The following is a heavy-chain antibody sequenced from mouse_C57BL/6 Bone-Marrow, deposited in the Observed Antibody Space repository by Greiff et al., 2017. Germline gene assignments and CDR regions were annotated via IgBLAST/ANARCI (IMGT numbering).Heavy chain of an antibody. CDR1: GFTFSDFY. V-gene: IGHV7-1*01. D-gene: IGHD2-2*01. CDR2: SRNKANDYTT. J-gene: IGHJ4*01. CDR3: ARDALPGYYYAMDY. Sequence: EVQGVESGGGLVQSGRSLRLSCATSGFTFSDFYMEWVRQAPGKGLEWIAASRNKANDYTTEYSASVKGRFIVSRDTSQSILYLQMNALRAEDTAFYYCARDALPGYYYAMDYWGQGTSVTFSS.